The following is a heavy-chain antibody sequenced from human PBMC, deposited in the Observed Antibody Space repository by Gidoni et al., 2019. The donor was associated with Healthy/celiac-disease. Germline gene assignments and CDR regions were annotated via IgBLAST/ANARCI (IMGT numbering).Heavy chain of an antibody. CDR1: GFTFSSYG. Sequence: QVQLVESGGGVVQPGRSLRLSCAASGFTFSSYGMHWVRQAPGKGLEWVAVIWYDGSNKYYADSVKGRFTISRDNSKNTLYLQMNSLRAEDTAVYYCARMAMGATTFLDYWGQGTLVTVSS. V-gene: IGHV3-33*01. D-gene: IGHD1-26*01. CDR2: IWYDGSNK. J-gene: IGHJ4*02. CDR3: ARMAMGATTFLDY.